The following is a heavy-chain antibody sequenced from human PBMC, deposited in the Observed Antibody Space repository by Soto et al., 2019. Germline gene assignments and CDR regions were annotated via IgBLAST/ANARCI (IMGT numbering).Heavy chain of an antibody. D-gene: IGHD2-15*01. CDR2: VSGGGGVT. V-gene: IGHV3-23*01. CDR3: AKGRCSGTSCYSDY. Sequence: EVQLLESGGGLVQPGGSLRLSCAASGFSFSDYAMSWVRQAPGKGLEWVSGVSGGGGVTNYADSVKGRFTISRHNSKNTVYLQMNGLRAEDTAIYYCAKGRCSGTSCYSDYWGQGTLVTVSS. CDR1: GFSFSDYA. J-gene: IGHJ4*02.